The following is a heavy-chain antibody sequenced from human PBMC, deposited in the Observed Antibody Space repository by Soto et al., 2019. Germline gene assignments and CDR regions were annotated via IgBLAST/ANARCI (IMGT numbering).Heavy chain of an antibody. CDR1: GFTFSCYA. Sequence: GGSLRLSCSASGFTFSCYAMHWVRQAPGKGLEYVSGIRGNGDPPFYADSVKGRFTISRDNSKNTLYLQMSSLSADDTAVYYCVKSRGGNNFDFFDWGQGALVTVPQ. J-gene: IGHJ4*02. CDR3: VKSRGGNNFDFFD. D-gene: IGHD5-12*01. V-gene: IGHV3-64D*06. CDR2: IRGNGDPP.